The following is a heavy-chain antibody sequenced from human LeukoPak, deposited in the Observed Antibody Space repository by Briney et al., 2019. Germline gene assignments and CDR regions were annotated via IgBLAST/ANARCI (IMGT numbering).Heavy chain of an antibody. CDR1: GFTFSGSA. CDR3: AKAPEYYDILTGLHYYYMDV. J-gene: IGHJ6*03. V-gene: IGHV3-73*01. D-gene: IGHD3-9*01. Sequence: GGSLRLSCAASGFTFSGSAMHWVRQASGKGLEWVGRIRSKANSYATAYAASVKGRFTISRDDSKNTAYLQMNSLRAEDTAVYYCAKAPEYYDILTGLHYYYMDVWGKGTTVTISS. CDR2: IRSKANSYAT.